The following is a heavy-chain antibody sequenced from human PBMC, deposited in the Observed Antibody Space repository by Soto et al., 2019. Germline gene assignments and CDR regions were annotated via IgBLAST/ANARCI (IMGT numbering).Heavy chain of an antibody. CDR2: IYYSGTT. V-gene: IGHV4-31*03. J-gene: IGHJ4*02. D-gene: IGHD2-15*01. CDR3: VRGYCSGGSCQPSNPFDY. CDR1: GGSISSGGYY. Sequence: SETLSLTCTVSGGSISSGGYYWSWIRQHPGKGLEWIGYIYYSGTTYYNPSLKSRVTISVDRSKNQFSLKLSSVTAADTAVYYCVRGYCSGGSCQPSNPFDYWGQGTLVTV.